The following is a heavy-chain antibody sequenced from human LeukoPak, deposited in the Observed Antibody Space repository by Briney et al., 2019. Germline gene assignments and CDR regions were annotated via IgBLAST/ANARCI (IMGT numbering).Heavy chain of an antibody. Sequence: SETLSLTCTVSGYSISSGYYWGWIRQPPGKGLEWIGSIYHSGSTYYNPSLKSRVTISVDTSKNQFSLKLSSVTAADTAVYYCAGNYKYYDSSGYYFDYWGQGTLVTVSS. J-gene: IGHJ4*02. CDR3: AGNYKYYDSSGYYFDY. D-gene: IGHD3-22*01. V-gene: IGHV4-38-2*02. CDR1: GYSISSGYY. CDR2: IYHSGST.